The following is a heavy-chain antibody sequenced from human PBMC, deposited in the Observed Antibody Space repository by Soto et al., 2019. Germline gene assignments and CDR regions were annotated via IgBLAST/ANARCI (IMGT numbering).Heavy chain of an antibody. CDR2: ISYSGTT. CDR1: GDSISSNNNY. D-gene: IGHD5-18*01. V-gene: IGHV4-30-4*01. Sequence: SETLSLTCTVSGDSISSNNNYWSWIRQPPGEGLEWIGFISYSGTTSYSKSLKSRVAISLDTSKNQFSLSLSSVTAADTAVYYCARGRGYSYGLDPWGQGTLVTVS. J-gene: IGHJ5*02. CDR3: ARGRGYSYGLDP.